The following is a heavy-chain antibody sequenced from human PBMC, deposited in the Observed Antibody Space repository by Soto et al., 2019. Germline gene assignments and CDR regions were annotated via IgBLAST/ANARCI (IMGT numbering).Heavy chain of an antibody. Sequence: GGSLRLSCAASGFTFSSYWMSWVRQAPGKGLEWVANIKQDGSEKYYVDSVKGRFTISRDNAKNSLYLQMNSLRAEDTAVYYCARENLESPLDAFDIWGQGTMVTVSS. J-gene: IGHJ3*02. CDR2: IKQDGSEK. D-gene: IGHD1-1*01. CDR1: GFTFSSYW. CDR3: ARENLESPLDAFDI. V-gene: IGHV3-7*01.